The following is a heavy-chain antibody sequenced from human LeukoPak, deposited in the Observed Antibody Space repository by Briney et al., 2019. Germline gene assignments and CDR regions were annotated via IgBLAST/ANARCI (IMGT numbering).Heavy chain of an antibody. CDR1: GFTFRSYV. Sequence: PGGSLRLSCAAFGFTFRSYVMCWVRQAPGKGLEWVSGISGSGGSTYYADSVKGRFTMSRDNSTGTLYLQINSLRAEDTAVYHCAKRVGDWGQGTLVTVSS. V-gene: IGHV3-23*01. D-gene: IGHD3-16*01. CDR3: AKRVGD. J-gene: IGHJ4*02. CDR2: ISGSGGST.